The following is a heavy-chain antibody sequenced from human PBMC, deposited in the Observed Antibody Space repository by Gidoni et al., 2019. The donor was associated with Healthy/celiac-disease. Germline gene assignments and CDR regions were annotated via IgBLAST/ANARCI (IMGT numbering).Heavy chain of an antibody. D-gene: IGHD2-15*01. CDR1: GFTSRSYG. V-gene: IGHV3-30*18. J-gene: IGHJ4*02. CDR3: AKALRGTPGHPFDY. CDR2: ISYEGSNK. Sequence: QVQLVQPGGGVVQPGRPLRLSCAASGFTSRSYGMHWVRQATGKGLEWVAVISYEGSNKYYADSVKGRFTISRDNSKKTLYLQMNSLRAEDTAVYYCAKALRGTPGHPFDYWGQGTLVTVSS.